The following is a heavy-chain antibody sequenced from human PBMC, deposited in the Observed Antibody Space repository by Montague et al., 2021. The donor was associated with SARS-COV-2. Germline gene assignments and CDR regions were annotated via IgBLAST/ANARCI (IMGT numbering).Heavy chain of an antibody. V-gene: IGHV2-5*02. D-gene: IGHD6-13*01. Sequence: PALVKPTQTHTLTRTFSGFSLSTSGVGVGWIRQPPGKALEWLALIYWDDDKRYSPSLKSRLTITKDTSKNQVVLTMTNMDPVDTATYYCAHRPSIAAAGTCRFDPWGQGTLVTVSS. J-gene: IGHJ5*02. CDR2: IYWDDDK. CDR1: GFSLSTSGVG. CDR3: AHRPSIAAAGTCRFDP.